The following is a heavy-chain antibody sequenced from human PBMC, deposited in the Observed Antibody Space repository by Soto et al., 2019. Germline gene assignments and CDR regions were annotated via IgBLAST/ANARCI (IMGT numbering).Heavy chain of an antibody. CDR2: IKKDGSEK. D-gene: IGHD6-19*01. CDR1: GFTFSSYW. CDR3: AGGSGWLIDY. J-gene: IGHJ4*02. V-gene: IGHV3-7*03. Sequence: GGSLRLSCEASGFTFSSYWMNWVRQAPGKGLEWVAMIKKDGSEKYYVDSVKGRFTISRDNAKNSLYLQMNDLRAEDTAVYYCAGGSGWLIDYWGRGTLVTVSS.